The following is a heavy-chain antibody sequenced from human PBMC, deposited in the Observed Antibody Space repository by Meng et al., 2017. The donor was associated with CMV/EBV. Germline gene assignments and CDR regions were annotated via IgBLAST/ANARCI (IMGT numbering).Heavy chain of an antibody. CDR2: IIPILGIA. CDR1: GGTFSSYA. J-gene: IGHJ6*02. Sequence: SVKVSCKASGGTFSSYAISWVRQAPGQGLEWMGGIIPILGIANYAQKFQGRVTITADKSTSTAYMELSSLRSEDTAVYYCARFKEDYYYYYGMDVWGQGTTVTVSS. CDR3: ARFKEDYYYYYGMDV. V-gene: IGHV1-69*10.